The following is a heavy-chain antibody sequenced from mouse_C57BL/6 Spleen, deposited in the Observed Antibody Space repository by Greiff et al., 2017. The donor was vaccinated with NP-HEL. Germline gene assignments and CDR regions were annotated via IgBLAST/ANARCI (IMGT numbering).Heavy chain of an antibody. CDR3: TPYYGSSYEWYFDV. Sequence: VQLQQSGTVLARPGASVKMSCKTSGYTFTSYWMHWVKQRPGQGLEWIGAIYPGNSDTSYNQKFKGKAKLTAVTSASTAYMELSSLTNEDSAVYYCTPYYGSSYEWYFDVWGTGTTVTVSS. V-gene: IGHV1-5*01. D-gene: IGHD1-1*01. J-gene: IGHJ1*03. CDR1: GYTFTSYW. CDR2: IYPGNSDT.